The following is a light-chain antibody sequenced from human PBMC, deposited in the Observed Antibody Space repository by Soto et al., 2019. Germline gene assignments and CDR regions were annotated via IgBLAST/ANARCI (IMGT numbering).Light chain of an antibody. V-gene: IGLV4-69*01. J-gene: IGLJ2*01. Sequence: QPVLIQSPSASASLGASVKLTCTLSSGLNSYAIAWHQQQPEKGPRYLMKLNSDGSHSKGDGIPDRFSGSSSGAERYLTISSLQSDDEADYYCQTWGTGIVVFGGGTTLTVL. CDR2: LNSDGSH. CDR1: SGLNSYA. CDR3: QTWGTGIVV.